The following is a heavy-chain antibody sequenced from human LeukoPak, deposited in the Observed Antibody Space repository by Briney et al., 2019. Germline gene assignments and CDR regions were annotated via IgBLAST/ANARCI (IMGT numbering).Heavy chain of an antibody. J-gene: IGHJ3*01. D-gene: IGHD3-10*01. CDR3: ARAVGYGAGSYGFDF. CDR1: GSTLSSKV. CDR2: IIRDGTGT. Sequence: GSLRLSCAASGSTLSSKVMHWVRQAPGTGLVWVSRIIRDGTGTDYADSVKGRFTISRDIATSTLYLQMNSLRTDDTAVYYCARAVGYGAGSYGFDFWGQGTTVTVSS. V-gene: IGHV3-74*01.